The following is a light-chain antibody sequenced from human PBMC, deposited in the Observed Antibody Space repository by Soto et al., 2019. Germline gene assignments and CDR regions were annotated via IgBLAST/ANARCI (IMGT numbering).Light chain of an antibody. Sequence: DIQMTQYPSTRSASVGDRVTITCRASQDIDTWLAWYQQKPGQAPKLLIYGASSLEPGVPSRFSGSASGTEFALTITSLQPDDFETNYCQQCNSASTVGRGTRLDIK. CDR3: QQCNSAST. CDR2: GAS. CDR1: QDIDTW. J-gene: IGKJ5*01. V-gene: IGKV1-5*03.